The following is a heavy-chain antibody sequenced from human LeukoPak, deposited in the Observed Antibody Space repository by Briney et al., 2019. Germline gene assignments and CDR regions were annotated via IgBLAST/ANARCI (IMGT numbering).Heavy chain of an antibody. V-gene: IGHV5-51*01. CDR1: GSRFTSYW. D-gene: IGHD5-12*01. CDR2: IYPGDSDT. CDR3: ARHSKRRGIVATFSGMDV. Sequence: GESLKISCKGSGSRFTSYWIGWVRQLPGKGLEWMGIIYPGDSDTRYSPSFQGQVTISADKSISTAYLQWSSLKASDTAMYYCARHSKRRGIVATFSGMDVWGQGTTVTVSS. J-gene: IGHJ6*02.